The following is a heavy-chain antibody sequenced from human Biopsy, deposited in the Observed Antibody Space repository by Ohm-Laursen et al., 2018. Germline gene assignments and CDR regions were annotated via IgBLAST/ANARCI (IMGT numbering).Heavy chain of an antibody. CDR2: INPSTGST. CDR1: GYNFNSYF. D-gene: IGHD2/OR15-2a*01. V-gene: IGHV1-46*02. Sequence: GSSVKVSCKASGYNFNSYFIHWVRQAPGQGLEWMGVINPSTGSTVYTQNFQDRLTMTRDASTSTVYMELSSLRSEDTAIYYCAKDRGGSITYYDAFDIWGQGTMVTVSS. CDR3: AKDRGGSITYYDAFDI. J-gene: IGHJ3*02.